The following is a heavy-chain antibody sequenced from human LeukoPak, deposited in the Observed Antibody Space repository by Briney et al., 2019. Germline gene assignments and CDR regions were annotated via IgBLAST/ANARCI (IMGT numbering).Heavy chain of an antibody. J-gene: IGHJ4*02. CDR1: GFTFSSYG. CDR3: AREAGDYGDPRREFHY. CDR2: ISSSSSTI. Sequence: GGSLRLSCAASGFTFSSYGMHWVRQAPGKGLEWVSYISSSSSTIFYADSLKGRFTISRDNAKNSLYLQMNSLRDEDTAVYYCAREAGDYGDPRREFHYWGQGTLVTVSS. D-gene: IGHD4-17*01. V-gene: IGHV3-48*02.